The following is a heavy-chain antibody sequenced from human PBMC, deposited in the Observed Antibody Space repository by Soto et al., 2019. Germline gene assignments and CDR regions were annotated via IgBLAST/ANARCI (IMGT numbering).Heavy chain of an antibody. Sequence: QVQLVESGGGVVQPGRSLRLSCAASGFTFSSYGMHWVRQAPGKGLEWVAVISYDGSNKYYADSVKGRFTISRDNSKNTLYLQMNSLRAEDTAVYYCAKPLVKLELRSWFDPWGQGTLVTVSS. D-gene: IGHD1-7*01. CDR1: GFTFSSYG. CDR3: AKPLVKLELRSWFDP. V-gene: IGHV3-30*18. CDR2: ISYDGSNK. J-gene: IGHJ5*02.